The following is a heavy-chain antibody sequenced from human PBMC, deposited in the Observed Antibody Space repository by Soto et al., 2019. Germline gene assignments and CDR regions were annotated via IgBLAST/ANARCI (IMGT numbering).Heavy chain of an antibody. D-gene: IGHD3-3*01. Sequence: SQTLSLTCTVWGGSISSYHWSWILQPTGKGLEWIGNIYYSGSTKYNPSLQSRVTISVDRSRNHVSLNLRSVTTAETALYYCARHTADDFWSGYVGFDPWGQGTLVTVSS. CDR3: ARHTADDFWSGYVGFDP. V-gene: IGHV4-59*01. CDR1: GGSISSYH. CDR2: IYYSGST. J-gene: IGHJ5*02.